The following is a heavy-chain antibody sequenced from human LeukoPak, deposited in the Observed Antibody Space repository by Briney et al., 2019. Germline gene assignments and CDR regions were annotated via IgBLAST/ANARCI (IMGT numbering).Heavy chain of an antibody. J-gene: IGHJ4*02. CDR3: ARRRYFDSSGYNPTYYFDY. CDR2: XXXPVDT. CDR1: GDSFIGSY. Sequence: PSETLSLTCTVSGDSFIGSYWSWIRQAPGKGLEYIXXXXXPVDTNYNPSLQSRVTISVDISKKQFSLRLTSVTAADTAVYYCARRRYFDSSGYNPTYYFDYWGQGILVTVAS. V-gene: IGHV4-59*01. D-gene: IGHD3-22*01.